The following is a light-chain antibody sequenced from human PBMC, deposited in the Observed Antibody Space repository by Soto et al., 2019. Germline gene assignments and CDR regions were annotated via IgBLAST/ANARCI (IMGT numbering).Light chain of an antibody. J-gene: IGKJ1*01. Sequence: DIQMTQSPSSLSASVGDRFTITCRASQSISSYLNWYQQKPGKAPKLLIYAASSLQSGVPSRFSGSGSGTDFTLTISSLQPEDFATYYCQQSYSTLPWTFGQGTKVDI. CDR2: AAS. V-gene: IGKV1-39*01. CDR3: QQSYSTLPWT. CDR1: QSISSY.